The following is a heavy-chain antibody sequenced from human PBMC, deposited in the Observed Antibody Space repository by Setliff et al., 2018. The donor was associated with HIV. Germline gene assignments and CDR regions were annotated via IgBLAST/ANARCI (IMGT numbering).Heavy chain of an antibody. CDR1: GFSMSNFYY. Sequence: SETLSLTCDVSGFSMSNFYYWGWIRQPPGKGLEWIGWIYYSGNTRYNPSLKSRVTISLDTSKNQFSLKLSSVTAADTAVYYCASEAWTSYRSSSGYYYYYMDVWGKGTTVTVSS. J-gene: IGHJ6*03. CDR2: IYYSGNT. CDR3: ASEAWTSYRSSSGYYYYYMDV. V-gene: IGHV4-38-2*01. D-gene: IGHD6-6*01.